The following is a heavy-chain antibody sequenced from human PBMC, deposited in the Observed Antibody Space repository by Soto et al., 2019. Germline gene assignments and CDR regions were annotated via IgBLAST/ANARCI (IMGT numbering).Heavy chain of an antibody. CDR2: TKNKANNYTT. V-gene: IGHV3-72*01. J-gene: IGHJ4*02. D-gene: IGHD2-15*01. CDR1: GFSFSGHY. CDR3: ARVTGYCSGGSCQDLDY. Sequence: EVQLVESGGGLVQPGGSLRLSCAASGFSFSGHYMDWVRQAPGKGLEWVGRTKNKANNYTTDYAASAKGRFTISRDDSKNSLYLQMNSLKTEDTAVYYCARVTGYCSGGSCQDLDYWGQGTLVTVSS.